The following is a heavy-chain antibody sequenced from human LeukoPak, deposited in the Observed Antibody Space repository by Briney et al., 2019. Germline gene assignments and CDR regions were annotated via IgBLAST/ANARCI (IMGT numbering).Heavy chain of an antibody. J-gene: IGHJ5*02. D-gene: IGHD2-2*01. Sequence: ASVKVSCKASGYTFTSYDINWVRQASGQGLEWMRWMNPNSGNTGYAQKFQGRVTITRNTSISTAYMELSSLRSEDTAVYYCARARCSSTSCYSNWFDPWGQGTLVTVSS. V-gene: IGHV1-8*03. CDR1: GYTFTSYD. CDR2: MNPNSGNT. CDR3: ARARCSSTSCYSNWFDP.